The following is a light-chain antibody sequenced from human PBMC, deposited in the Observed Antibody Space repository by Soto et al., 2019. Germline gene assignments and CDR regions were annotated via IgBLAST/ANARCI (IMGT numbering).Light chain of an antibody. CDR2: GSS. CDR3: QQDGSSPPYT. Sequence: EVVLTQSPGTLSLSPGERATLSCRASQSVSNNYLAWYQQKPGQAPRLLIFGSSDRATGIPDRFSGSGSGRDFTLPLSRLEPEDFAMYYCQQDGSSPPYTFGLGTKLEIK. CDR1: QSVSNNY. J-gene: IGKJ2*01. V-gene: IGKV3-20*01.